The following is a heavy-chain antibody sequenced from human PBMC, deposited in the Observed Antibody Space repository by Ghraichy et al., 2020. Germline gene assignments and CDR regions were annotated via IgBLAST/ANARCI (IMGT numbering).Heavy chain of an antibody. Sequence: SCTASGFTFRNAWMSWVRQAPGTGLEWVGRIKSKTDGGTADCAAPVKGRFTISRDDSKNTLYLEMDSLKTEDTAVYYCTTDWTPSRRGFDPWGQGTLVTVSS. CDR3: TTDWTPSRRGFDP. J-gene: IGHJ5*02. V-gene: IGHV3-15*01. CDR1: GFTFRNAW. CDR2: IKSKTDGGTA. D-gene: IGHD3/OR15-3a*01.